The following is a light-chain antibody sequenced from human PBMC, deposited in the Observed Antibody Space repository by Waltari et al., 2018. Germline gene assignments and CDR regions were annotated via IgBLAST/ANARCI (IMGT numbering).Light chain of an antibody. CDR3: QSYDSSLSGSV. V-gene: IGLV1-40*01. CDR2: GNS. J-gene: IGLJ2*01. Sequence: QSVLTQPPSVSGAPGQRVTIPCTGRSSNIGAGHDVHWYQQLPGTAPKLLIYGNSNRPSGVPDRFSGSKSGTSASLAITGLQAEDEADYYCQSYDSSLSGSVFGGGTKLTVL. CDR1: SSNIGAGHD.